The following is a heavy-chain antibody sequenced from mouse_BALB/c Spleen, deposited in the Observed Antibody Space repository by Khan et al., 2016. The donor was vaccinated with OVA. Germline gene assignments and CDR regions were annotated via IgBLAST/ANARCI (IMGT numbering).Heavy chain of an antibody. CDR2: INSNGGTS. J-gene: IGHJ1*01. CDR1: GFTFSGYG. CDR3: ARVYYRYDEGYWYFDV. D-gene: IGHD2-14*01. Sequence: EVELVESGGGLVQPGGSLKLSCAASGFTFSGYGMSWVRQTPDKRLELVATINSNGGTSYYPDSVKGRFTISRDNAKNTLHLQMSSLKSVDTAMYYCARVYYRYDEGYWYFDVWGAGTTVTVSS. V-gene: IGHV5-6-3*01.